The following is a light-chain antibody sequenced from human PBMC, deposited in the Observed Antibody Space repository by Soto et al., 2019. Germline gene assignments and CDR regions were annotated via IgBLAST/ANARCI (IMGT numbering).Light chain of an antibody. CDR2: VGS. CDR3: MQALQTPT. V-gene: IGKV2-28*01. CDR1: QSLLHSNGYNY. J-gene: IGKJ1*01. Sequence: DIVMTQSPLSLSVTPGEPASISCRSSQSLLHSNGYNYLDWYLQKPGQSPQVLIYVGSNRASGVPDRFRGSGSGTDFTLKISRVEAEDVGVYYCMQALQTPTFGQGTKVEIK.